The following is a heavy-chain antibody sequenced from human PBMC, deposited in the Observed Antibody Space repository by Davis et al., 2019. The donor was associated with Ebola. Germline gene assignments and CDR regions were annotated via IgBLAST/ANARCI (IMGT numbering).Heavy chain of an antibody. CDR1: GGSFSDYY. CDR3: AREGSIFGVVIIPGSDGMDV. Sequence: SETLSLTCAVYGGSFSDYYWSWIRQPPGKGLEWIGEINHSGSTNYNPSLKSRVTISVDTSKNQFSLKLSSVTAADTAEYYCAREGSIFGVVIIPGSDGMDVWGQGTTVTVSS. CDR2: INHSGST. J-gene: IGHJ6*02. V-gene: IGHV4-34*01. D-gene: IGHD3-3*01.